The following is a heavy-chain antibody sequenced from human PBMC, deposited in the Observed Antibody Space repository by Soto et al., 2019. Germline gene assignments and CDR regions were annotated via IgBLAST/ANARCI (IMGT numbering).Heavy chain of an antibody. CDR2: INYSGNT. J-gene: IGHJ6*02. V-gene: IGHV4-34*01. D-gene: IGHD1-1*01. CDR1: GESLSGYY. Sequence: QVQLQQWGAGLLKPSETLSLTCAVYGESLSGYYGNWIRQSPGKGLEWIGEINYSGNTNYNPSLKSRVTISIDPSKNQFSLNMSSVSAADTAVYYCARTRNLDVWGQGTTVIVPS. CDR3: ARTRNLDV.